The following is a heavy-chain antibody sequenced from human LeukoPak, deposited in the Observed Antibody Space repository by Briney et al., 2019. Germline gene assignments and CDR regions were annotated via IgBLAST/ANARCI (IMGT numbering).Heavy chain of an antibody. CDR3: ARAGEMYYDILTGYFGIDY. Sequence: WASVKVSCKASASTFSTYAIHWVRQAPGQGREWMGWINPNSGGTNYAQKFQGRVTMTRDTSISTAYMELSRLRSDDTAVYYCARAGEMYYDILTGYFGIDYWGQGTLVTVSS. D-gene: IGHD3-9*01. CDR1: ASTFSTYA. V-gene: IGHV1-2*02. CDR2: INPNSGGT. J-gene: IGHJ4*02.